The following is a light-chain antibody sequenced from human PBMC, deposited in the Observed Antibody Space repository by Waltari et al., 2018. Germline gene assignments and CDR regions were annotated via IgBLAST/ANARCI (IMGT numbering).Light chain of an antibody. J-gene: IGLJ3*02. CDR2: DVT. CDR1: SSDVGGYNY. V-gene: IGLV2-11*01. CDR3: CSYAGSITFWV. Sequence: QSALTQPRSVSGSPGQSVTISCTGNSSDVGGYNYVPWDQNHPGKAPKLIIYDVTKRPSGVPERFSASKSDNTASLTISGLQAEDEADYYCCSYAGSITFWVFGGGTKLTVL.